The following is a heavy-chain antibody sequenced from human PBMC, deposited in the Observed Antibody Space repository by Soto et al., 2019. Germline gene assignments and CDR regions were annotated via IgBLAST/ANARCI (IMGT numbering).Heavy chain of an antibody. Sequence: PSGTLSLTCTVSGGSVISVGYYLSWIRQQPWKGLEWIGYITYSGNTYYNPSLESRVTMSADTSKNQFSLKLSSVTAADTAVYFCVRGGSCTNGVCSVFDYWGQGTLVTVSS. CDR2: ITYSGNT. J-gene: IGHJ4*02. D-gene: IGHD2-8*01. CDR3: VRGGSCTNGVCSVFDY. V-gene: IGHV4-31*03. CDR1: GGSVISVGYY.